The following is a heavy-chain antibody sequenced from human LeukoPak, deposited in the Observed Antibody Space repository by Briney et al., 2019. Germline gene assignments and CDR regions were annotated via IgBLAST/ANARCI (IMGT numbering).Heavy chain of an antibody. D-gene: IGHD6-19*01. J-gene: IGHJ3*02. Sequence: PSETLSLTCTVSGGSISSYYWSWIRQPPGKGLEWIGYIYYSGSTNYNPSPESRVTISVDTSKNQFSLKLNSVTAADTAVYYCARTLNSSGFRASDAFDIWGQGTMVTVSS. CDR1: GGSISSYY. CDR2: IYYSGST. CDR3: ARTLNSSGFRASDAFDI. V-gene: IGHV4-59*01.